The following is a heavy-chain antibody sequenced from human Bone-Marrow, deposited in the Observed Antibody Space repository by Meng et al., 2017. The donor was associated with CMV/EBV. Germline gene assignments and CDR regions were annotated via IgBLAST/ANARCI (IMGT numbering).Heavy chain of an antibody. J-gene: IGHJ3*02. V-gene: IGHV1-2*02. CDR2: INPNSGGT. CDR1: GYTFTGYD. D-gene: IGHD2-2*01. Sequence: ASVKVSCKASGYTFTGYDIHWVRQAPGQGLEWMGWINPNSGGTNYAQKFQGRVTMTRDTSISTAYMELSRLRSDDTAVYDCARVAYSTVVVPAHSSFDIWGQGTMVTVSS. CDR3: ARVAYSTVVVPAHSSFDI.